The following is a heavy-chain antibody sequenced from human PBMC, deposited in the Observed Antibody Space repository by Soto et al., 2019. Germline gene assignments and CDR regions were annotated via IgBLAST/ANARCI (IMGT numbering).Heavy chain of an antibody. CDR1: GFTFSSYA. D-gene: IGHD1-26*01. CDR2: ISGSGGST. Sequence: GGSLRLSCAASGFTFSSYAMSWVRQAPGKGLEWVSAISGSGGSTYYADSVKGRFTISRDNSKNTLYLQMNSLRAEDTAVYYCAKGLVGATGSPLDYWGQGTLVTVSS. CDR3: AKGLVGATGSPLDY. V-gene: IGHV3-23*01. J-gene: IGHJ4*02.